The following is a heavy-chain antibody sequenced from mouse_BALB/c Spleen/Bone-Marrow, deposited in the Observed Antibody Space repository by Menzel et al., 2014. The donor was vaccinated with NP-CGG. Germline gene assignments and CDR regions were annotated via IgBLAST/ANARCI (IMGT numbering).Heavy chain of an antibody. V-gene: IGHV7-3*02. J-gene: IGHJ1*01. CDR2: IRNKANGYTT. D-gene: IGHD2-2*01. Sequence: DVQLVESGGGLVQPGGSLRLSCAPSGFTFTDYYMSWVRQPPGKALEWLGFIRNKANGYTTEYSASVKGRFTISRDNSQSILYLQMNTLRAEDSATYYCAGDINYGYYWYFDVWGAGTTVTVSS. CDR1: GFTFTDYY. CDR3: AGDINYGYYWYFDV.